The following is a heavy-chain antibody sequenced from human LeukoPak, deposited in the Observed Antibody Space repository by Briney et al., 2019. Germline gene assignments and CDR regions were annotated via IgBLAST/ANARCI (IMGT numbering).Heavy chain of an antibody. V-gene: IGHV4-34*01. CDR3: ARGLRGYYYYGMDV. Sequence: SETLSLTCAVYGGSFSGYYWSWIRQPPGKGLEWIGEINHSGSTNYNPSLKSRVTISVDTSKNQFSLKPSSVTAADTAVYYCARGLRGYYYYGMDVWGQGTTVTVSS. D-gene: IGHD4-17*01. J-gene: IGHJ6*02. CDR1: GGSFSGYY. CDR2: INHSGST.